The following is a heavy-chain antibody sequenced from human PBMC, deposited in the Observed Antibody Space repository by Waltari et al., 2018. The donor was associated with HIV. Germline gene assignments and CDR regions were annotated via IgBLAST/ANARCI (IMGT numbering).Heavy chain of an antibody. Sequence: QVQLQQWGAGLLKPSETLSLTCAVYGGSFSGYYWSWIRQPPGTGLEWIGEINHSGSTNYNPSLKSRVTISVDTSKNQFSLKLSSVTAADTAVYYCARGTGTTNYYYYYGMDVWGQGTTVTVSS. J-gene: IGHJ6*02. V-gene: IGHV4-34*01. D-gene: IGHD1-7*01. CDR2: INHSGST. CDR1: GGSFSGYY. CDR3: ARGTGTTNYYYYYGMDV.